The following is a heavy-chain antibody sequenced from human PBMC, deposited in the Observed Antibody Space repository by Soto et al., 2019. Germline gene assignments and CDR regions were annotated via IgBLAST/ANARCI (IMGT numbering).Heavy chain of an antibody. J-gene: IGHJ6*02. Sequence: ASVKVSCKASGYTFTGYYMHWVRQAPGQGLEWMGWINPNSGGTNYAQKFQGWVTMTRDTSISTAYMELSRLRSDDTAVYYCARDIVVVVDARDYYYGMDVWGQGAPVTVYS. CDR1: GYTFTGYY. V-gene: IGHV1-2*04. D-gene: IGHD2-15*01. CDR2: INPNSGGT. CDR3: ARDIVVVVDARDYYYGMDV.